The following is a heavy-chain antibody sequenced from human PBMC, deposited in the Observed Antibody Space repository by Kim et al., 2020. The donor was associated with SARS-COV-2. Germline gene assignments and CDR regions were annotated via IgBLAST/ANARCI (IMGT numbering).Heavy chain of an antibody. Sequence: GGSLRLSCAASGFTFSSYEMNWVRQAPGKGLEWVSYISSGGSTIYYADSVKGRFTISRDNAKNSLYLQMNSLRAKDTAVYYCARDVVHLKYSSSSGSGVFIWGERATCTVSP. CDR3: ARDVVHLKYSSSSGSGVFI. D-gene: IGHD6-6*01. CDR1: GFTFSSYE. CDR2: ISSGGSTI. V-gene: IGHV3-48*03. J-gene: IGHJ6*01.